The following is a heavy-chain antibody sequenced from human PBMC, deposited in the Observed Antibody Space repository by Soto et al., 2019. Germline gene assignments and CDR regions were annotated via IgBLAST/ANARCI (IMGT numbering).Heavy chain of an antibody. J-gene: IGHJ4*02. V-gene: IGHV3-30*18. CDR3: AKNQDYGGNSVGYFDY. CDR1: GFTFSSYG. Sequence: PGGSLRLSCAASGFTFSSYGMHWVRQAPGKGLEWVAVISYDGSNKYYADSVKGRFTISRDNSKNTLYLQMNSLRAEDTAVYYCAKNQDYGGNSVGYFDYWGQGTLVTVSS. CDR2: ISYDGSNK. D-gene: IGHD4-17*01.